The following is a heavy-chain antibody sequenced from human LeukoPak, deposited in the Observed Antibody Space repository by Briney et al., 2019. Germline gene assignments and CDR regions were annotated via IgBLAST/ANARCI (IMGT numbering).Heavy chain of an antibody. J-gene: IGHJ3*02. CDR3: AREARVVPAAIGAFDI. CDR1: GFTFSSYA. CDR2: ISYDGSNK. Sequence: GGSLRLSCAAPGFTFSSYAMHWVRQAPGKGLEWVAVISYDGSNKYYADSVKGRFTISRDNSKNTLYLQMNSLRAEDTAVYYCAREARVVPAAIGAFDIWGQGTMVTVSS. V-gene: IGHV3-30-3*01. D-gene: IGHD2-2*01.